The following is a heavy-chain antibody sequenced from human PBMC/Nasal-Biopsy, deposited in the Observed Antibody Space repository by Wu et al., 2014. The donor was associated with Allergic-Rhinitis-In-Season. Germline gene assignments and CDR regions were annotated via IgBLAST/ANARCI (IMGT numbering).Heavy chain of an antibody. CDR3: ARGYRREMQYDGYATFNV. Sequence: TLSLTCTVSDSIRSSTYYWGWIRQPPGKGLEWIGTMSYRGSAYYNPSLKSRVTVSLDTSMNQFSLWLSSVTAADAAVYHCARGYRREMQYDGYATFNVWGQGTMVTVSS. CDR1: DSIRSSTYY. CDR2: MSYRGSA. J-gene: IGHJ3*01. D-gene: IGHD2-8*01. V-gene: IGHV4-39*01.